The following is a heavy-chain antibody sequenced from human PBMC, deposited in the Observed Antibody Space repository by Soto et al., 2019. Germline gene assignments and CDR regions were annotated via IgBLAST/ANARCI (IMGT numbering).Heavy chain of an antibody. D-gene: IGHD4-17*01. CDR3: ARNGQTYGYYFFDN. CDR1: GYTLTHYY. Sequence: QVQLVQSGAEVKKPGASVKVSCKASGYTLTHYYMHWVRQAPGQGPEWVGVINPSTLVTSYAQKFQGRVTMTRDTSTSTVYMELNSLISEDTAVYYCARNGQTYGYYFFDNWGQGTLVTVSS. CDR2: INPSTLVT. J-gene: IGHJ4*02. V-gene: IGHV1-46*01.